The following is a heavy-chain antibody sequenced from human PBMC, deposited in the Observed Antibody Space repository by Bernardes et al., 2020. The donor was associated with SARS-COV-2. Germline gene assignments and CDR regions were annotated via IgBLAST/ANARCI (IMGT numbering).Heavy chain of an antibody. D-gene: IGHD6-19*01. CDR2: INLDGSGT. CDR1: GFTFSSYW. Sequence: GGSLRLSCTASGFTFSSYWMHWVRQSPGKGLVWVSRINLDGSGTYYADSVKGRFTISRDNSKNTLYLQMNSLRADDTAIYHCARIDEVTGRDYWGQGTLVTVSS. J-gene: IGHJ4*02. CDR3: ARIDEVTGRDY. V-gene: IGHV3-74*01.